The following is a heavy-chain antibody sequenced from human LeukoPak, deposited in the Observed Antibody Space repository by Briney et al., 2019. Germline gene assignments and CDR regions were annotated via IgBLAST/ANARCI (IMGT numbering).Heavy chain of an antibody. CDR2: IYTSGST. J-gene: IGHJ6*03. V-gene: IGHV4-4*07. CDR3: ARDRWFGELLLSDYYYYYMDV. D-gene: IGHD3-10*01. CDR1: GGSISSYY. Sequence: SETLSLTCTVSGGSISSYYWSWIRQPAGKGLEWIGRIYTSGSTNYNPSLKSRVTMSVDTSKNQFSLKLSSVTAADTAVYYCARDRWFGELLLSDYYYYYMDVWGKGTTVTVSS.